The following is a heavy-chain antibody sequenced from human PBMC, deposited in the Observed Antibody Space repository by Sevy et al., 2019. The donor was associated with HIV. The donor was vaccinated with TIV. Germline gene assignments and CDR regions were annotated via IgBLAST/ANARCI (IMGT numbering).Heavy chain of an antibody. CDR2: IYKNSQA. Sequence: GGSLRLSCAASGFNISIDFMSWVRQAPGKGLKCLSVIYKNSQAYYMDSVMGRFTISRDNSRNRLYLHMTSLRVEDTAKYYCVRSLGGPLNQWGQGTLVTVSS. CDR3: VRSLGGPLNQ. D-gene: IGHD3-16*01. V-gene: IGHV3-53*01. CDR1: GFNISIDF. J-gene: IGHJ4*02.